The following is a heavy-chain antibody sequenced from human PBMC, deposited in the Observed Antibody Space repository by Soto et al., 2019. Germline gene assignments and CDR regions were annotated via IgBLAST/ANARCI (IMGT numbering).Heavy chain of an antibody. CDR3: ATDSAGRGPFDP. Sequence: SETLSLTCTISGGSFSTNYWSWIRQAPGKGLEWIGYTYHTGSTKYNPSLKNRATISVDTSKNQFSLTLNSAAAADTAVYYCATDSAGRGPFDPWGQGILVTVSS. CDR1: GGSFSTNY. CDR2: TYHTGST. J-gene: IGHJ5*02. V-gene: IGHV4-59*13. D-gene: IGHD3-10*01.